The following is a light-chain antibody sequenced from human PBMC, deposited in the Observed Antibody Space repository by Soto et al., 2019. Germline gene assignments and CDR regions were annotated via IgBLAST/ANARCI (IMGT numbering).Light chain of an antibody. V-gene: IGKV3-20*01. CDR1: QSVSSSY. Sequence: EIVLTQSPGTLSLSPGERATLSCRASQSVSSSYLAWYQQKPGQAPRLLIYGASSRATGIPDRFSGSGSGTDFTLTISRLEPEDFAVYYCQQYGSSPPELGQGTRLEIK. CDR2: GAS. CDR3: QQYGSSPPE. J-gene: IGKJ5*01.